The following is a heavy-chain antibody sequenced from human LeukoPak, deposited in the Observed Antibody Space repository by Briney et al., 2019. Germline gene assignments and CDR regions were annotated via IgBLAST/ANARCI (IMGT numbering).Heavy chain of an antibody. CDR2: IKQDGSNV. V-gene: IGHV3-7*01. CDR3: VAGSGWLGET. Sequence: PGGSLRLSCAVSGFSFSNSWFHWVRQAPGKGLEWVANIKQDGSNVEYLDSVKGRFTISRDNAKSSLYLQMNTLRVEDTAVYYCVAGSGWLGETWGRGTLVTVSS. J-gene: IGHJ5*02. CDR1: GFSFSNSW. D-gene: IGHD6-19*01.